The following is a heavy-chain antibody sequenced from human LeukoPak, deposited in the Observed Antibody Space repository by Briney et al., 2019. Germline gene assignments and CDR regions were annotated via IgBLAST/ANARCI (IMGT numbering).Heavy chain of an antibody. V-gene: IGHV4-31*03. CDR1: GGSISSGGYY. CDR3: ARTVAGGGDYFDY. CDR2: IYYSGST. D-gene: IGHD6-19*01. Sequence: SETLSLTCTVSGGSISSGGYYWSWIRQHPGKGLEWIGYIYYSGSTYYNPSLKSRVTISVDTSKNQFSLKLSSVTAADTAVYYCARTVAGGGDYFDYWGQGTLVTVSS. J-gene: IGHJ4*02.